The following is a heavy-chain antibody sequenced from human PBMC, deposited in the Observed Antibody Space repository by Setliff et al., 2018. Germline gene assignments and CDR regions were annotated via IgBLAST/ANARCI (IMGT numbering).Heavy chain of an antibody. D-gene: IGHD3-16*02. Sequence: SETLSLTCAASGGSFTYYYWTWLRQSPGKGLEWIGEINHTGATNYSPSLKRRVTISLDTSMNQFALTLSSVNASDTAVYYCARGTGVYDYVWGSYRTLLSWYFDYWGQGALVSVSS. CDR1: GGSFTYYY. V-gene: IGHV4-34*01. J-gene: IGHJ4*02. CDR2: INHTGAT. CDR3: ARGTGVYDYVWGSYRTLLSWYFDY.